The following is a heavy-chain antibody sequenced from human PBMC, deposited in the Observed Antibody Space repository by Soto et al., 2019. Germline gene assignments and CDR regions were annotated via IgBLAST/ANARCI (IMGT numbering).Heavy chain of an antibody. D-gene: IGHD2-2*02. V-gene: IGHV1-8*01. CDR2: VNPKSGST. CDR3: TRPYCDDTSCFTDWFDP. J-gene: IGHJ5*02. CDR1: GYSFTIYD. Sequence: QVRLVQSGAEVKKPGASVKVSCKASGYSFTIYDIIWVRQVAGQGLEWMGWVNPKSGSTDYAQKFRGRVTMTADTSISTAYMELSALTSEDTAVYYCTRPYCDDTSCFTDWFDPWGQGTLVTVSS.